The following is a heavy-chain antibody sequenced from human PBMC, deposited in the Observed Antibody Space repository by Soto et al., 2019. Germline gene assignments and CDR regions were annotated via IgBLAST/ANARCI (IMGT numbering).Heavy chain of an antibody. V-gene: IGHV1-69*06. D-gene: IGHD6-19*01. Sequence: AAVKVSCKSSGGTFSSYRINWVRQAPGQGLEWMGGIIPIFGTANYAQKFQGRVTITADKSTSTAYMELSSLRSEDTAVYYCARDSSSGWYQFGPVADWGMGTLVTVS. CDR3: ARDSSSGWYQFGPVAD. J-gene: IGHJ4*02. CDR1: GGTFSSYR. CDR2: IIPIFGTA.